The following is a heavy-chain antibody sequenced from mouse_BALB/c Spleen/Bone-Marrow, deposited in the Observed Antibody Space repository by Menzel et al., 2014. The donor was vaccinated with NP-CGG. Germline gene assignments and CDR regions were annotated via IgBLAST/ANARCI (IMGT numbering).Heavy chain of an antibody. CDR1: GFNIKDTY. CDR2: IDPANGNT. CDR3: ARWLLPYGLDY. D-gene: IGHD2-3*01. V-gene: IGHV14-3*02. Sequence: VQLQQSGAELVKPGASVKLSCTASGFNIKDTYMHWVKQRPEQGLEWIGRIDPANGNTKYDPKFQGKATITADTSSNXAYLQLSSLTSEDTAVYYCARWLLPYGLDYWGQGTSVTVSS. J-gene: IGHJ4*01.